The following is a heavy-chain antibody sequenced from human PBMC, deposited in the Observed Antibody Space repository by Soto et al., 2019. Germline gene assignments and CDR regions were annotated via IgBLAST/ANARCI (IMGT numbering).Heavy chain of an antibody. CDR3: ARRRNIVRAPFDF. CDR2: MYFGESNV. Sequence: GESLKISCQGFGDNFSNYWIGWGRQMPGKGLECMGIMYFGESNVRYSPCFKGQVTISADKSTSTAYLQWSSLKASDAAVYYCARRRNIVRAPFDFWGQGTLVTAPQ. D-gene: IGHD1-26*01. CDR1: GDNFSNYW. V-gene: IGHV5-51*01. J-gene: IGHJ4*02.